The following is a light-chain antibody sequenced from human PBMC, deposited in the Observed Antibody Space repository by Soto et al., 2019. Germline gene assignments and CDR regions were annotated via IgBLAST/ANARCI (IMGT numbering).Light chain of an antibody. J-gene: IGLJ2*01. CDR2: EVF. CDR1: SRDIGGHNH. Sequence: QSALTQPPSASGSPGQSVTISCTGTSRDIGGHNHVSWFQHHPDKAPKLILYEVFKRPSGVPDRFSGSKSGNTASLTVSGVQDDDEDEYYSSSYAAGNNLLFGGGTKLTVL. CDR3: SSYAAGNNLL. V-gene: IGLV2-8*01.